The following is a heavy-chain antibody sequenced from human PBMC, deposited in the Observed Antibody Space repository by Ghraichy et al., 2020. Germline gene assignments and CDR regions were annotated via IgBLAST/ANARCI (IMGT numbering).Heavy chain of an antibody. D-gene: IGHD6-13*01. V-gene: IGHV4-59*01. CDR3: ARDEEIAAAGTRVGGFSPPEYCGMDV. CDR2: IYHSGRT. Sequence: SETLSLTCTVSGGSISSYYWSWIRQPPGKGLEWIGYIYHSGRTNYNPSLKSRVTISVDTSKNQFSLKLSSVTAADTAVYYCARDEEIAAAGTRVGGFSPPEYCGMDVRGHGPTVTVS. CDR1: GGSISSYY. J-gene: IGHJ6*02.